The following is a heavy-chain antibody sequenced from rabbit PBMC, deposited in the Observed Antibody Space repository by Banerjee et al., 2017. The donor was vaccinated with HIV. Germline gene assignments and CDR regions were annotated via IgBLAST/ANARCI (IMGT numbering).Heavy chain of an antibody. V-gene: IGHV1S45*01. D-gene: IGHD1-1*01. CDR3: ARDLAAVIGWNFNL. CDR2: IAGSSSGFT. Sequence: QEQLEESGGGLVKPEGSLALTCKASGFSFSSSDYICWVRQAPGKGLEWISCIAGSSSGFTYSATWAKGRFTISKTSSTTVTLQMTSLTAADTATYFCARDLAAVIGWNFNLWGPGTLVTVS. CDR1: GFSFSSSDY. J-gene: IGHJ4*01.